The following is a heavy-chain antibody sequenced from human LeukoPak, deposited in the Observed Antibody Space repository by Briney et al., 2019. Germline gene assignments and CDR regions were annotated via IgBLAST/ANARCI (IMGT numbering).Heavy chain of an antibody. CDR1: GGSFSGYY. D-gene: IGHD3-22*01. J-gene: IGHJ4*02. V-gene: IGHV4-34*01. CDR3: AGGYYYDSGGYDSGV. CDR2: INHSGST. Sequence: SETLSLTCAVYGGSFSGYYWSWIRQPPGKGLEWIGEINHSGSTNYNPSLKSRVTISVDTSKNQFSLKLSSVTAADTAVYYCAGGYYYDSGGYDSGVWGQGTLVTVSS.